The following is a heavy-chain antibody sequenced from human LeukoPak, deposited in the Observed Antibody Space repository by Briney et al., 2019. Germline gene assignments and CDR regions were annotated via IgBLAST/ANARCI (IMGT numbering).Heavy chain of an antibody. CDR1: GGSFSGYY. Sequence: SETLSPTCAVYGGSFSGYYWSWIRQPPGKGLEWIGEINHSGSTNYNPSLKSRVTISVDTSKNQFSLKLSSVTAADTAVYYCASTAAGTTFDYWGQGTLVTVSS. CDR3: ASTAAGTTFDY. V-gene: IGHV4-34*01. CDR2: INHSGST. J-gene: IGHJ4*02. D-gene: IGHD6-13*01.